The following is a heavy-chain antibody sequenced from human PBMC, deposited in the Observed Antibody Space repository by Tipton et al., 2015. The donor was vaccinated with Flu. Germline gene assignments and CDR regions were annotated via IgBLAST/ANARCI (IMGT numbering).Heavy chain of an antibody. V-gene: IGHV4-59*11. D-gene: IGHD3-3*01. CDR1: GGSISPHF. CDR3: ARGFANYYYYMDV. J-gene: IGHJ6*03. CDR2: IDYRGST. Sequence: TLSLTCSVSGGSISPHFWFWIRQPPGKGLEWIGYIDYRGSTDSNPSLKSRVIMSVDTSNAQFSLKLTSVTIADTAIYYCARGFANYYYYMDVWGKGTTVTVSS.